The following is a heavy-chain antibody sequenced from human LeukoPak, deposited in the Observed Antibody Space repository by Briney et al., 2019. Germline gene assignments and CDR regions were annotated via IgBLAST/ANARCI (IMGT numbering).Heavy chain of an antibody. Sequence: SETLSLTCTVSGGSIRSSNYYWGWIRQPPGKGLEWIGSIFYSGSTYYNPSLESRVTISVDTSKNQFSLKVISVTAADTAVYYCARRRRQWLLPNYYYYMDVWGTGTTVIISS. V-gene: IGHV4-39*01. CDR1: GGSIRSSNYY. CDR3: ARRRRQWLLPNYYYYMDV. J-gene: IGHJ6*03. CDR2: IFYSGST. D-gene: IGHD6-19*01.